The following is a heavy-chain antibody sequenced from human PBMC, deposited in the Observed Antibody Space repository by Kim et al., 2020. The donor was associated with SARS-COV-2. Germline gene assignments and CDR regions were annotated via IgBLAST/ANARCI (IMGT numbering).Heavy chain of an antibody. CDR3: AKEGYGSGYFDY. V-gene: IGHV3-9*01. D-gene: IGHD3-10*01. CDR2: I. Sequence: IEQADSVKGRFTIYRNNAKNSLYLQMNSLGAEDTALYYCAKEGYGSGYFDYWGQGTLVTVSS. J-gene: IGHJ4*02.